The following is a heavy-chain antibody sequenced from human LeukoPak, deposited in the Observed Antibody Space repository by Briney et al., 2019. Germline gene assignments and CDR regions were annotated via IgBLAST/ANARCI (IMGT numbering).Heavy chain of an antibody. D-gene: IGHD1-7*01. Sequence: PSETLSLTCTVSGGSISSITYYWGWIRQPPGKGLEWVGHMYYRGNTFYNPSLKSRVTISVDTSKNQFSLKLRSVTAADTAVYFCARLYGNYQNYFDYWGQGTLVTVSS. J-gene: IGHJ4*02. CDR1: GGSISSITYY. V-gene: IGHV4-39*07. CDR3: ARLYGNYQNYFDY. CDR2: MYYRGNT.